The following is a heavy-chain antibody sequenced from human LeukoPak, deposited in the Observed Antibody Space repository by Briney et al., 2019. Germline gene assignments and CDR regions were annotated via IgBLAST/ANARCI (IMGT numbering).Heavy chain of an antibody. J-gene: IGHJ5*02. Sequence: GGSLRLSCTASGFNFGIYGMHWVRQAPGKGLEWVAVMWDDGTNEYYVESVKGRFTISRDNAKNSLYLQMDSLRAEDTAVYYCAKPPSLNYASGQGTLVTVSS. CDR1: GFNFGIYG. D-gene: IGHD1-7*01. CDR3: AKPPSLNYA. CDR2: MWDDGTNE. V-gene: IGHV3-33*06.